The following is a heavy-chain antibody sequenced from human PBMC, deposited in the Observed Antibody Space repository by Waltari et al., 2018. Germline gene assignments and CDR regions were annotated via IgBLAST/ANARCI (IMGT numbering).Heavy chain of an antibody. CDR1: GGTFSSYA. Sequence: QVQLVQSGAEVKKPGSSVKVSCTASGGTFSSYAISWVRQAPGQGLEWMGRIIPIFGTANYAQKFQGRVTITADKSTSTAYMELSSLRSEDTAVYYCASVRGTGYYYYYGMDVWGQGTTVTVSS. J-gene: IGHJ6*02. CDR3: ASVRGTGYYYYYGMDV. CDR2: IIPIFGTA. D-gene: IGHD3-16*01. V-gene: IGHV1-69*08.